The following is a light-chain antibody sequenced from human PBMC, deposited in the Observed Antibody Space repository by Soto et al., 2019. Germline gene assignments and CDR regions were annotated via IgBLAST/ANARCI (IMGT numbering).Light chain of an antibody. CDR2: GAS. Sequence: EIVMPQSPATLSVPPGERATLSCRASQSVSSNLAWYQQKPGQAPRLLIYGASTRATGIPARFSGSGSGTEFTLTIRSLQSEDFAVYYCQQHNNWPPWTFGKGTKVDIK. CDR3: QQHNNWPPWT. CDR1: QSVSSN. J-gene: IGKJ1*01. V-gene: IGKV3-15*01.